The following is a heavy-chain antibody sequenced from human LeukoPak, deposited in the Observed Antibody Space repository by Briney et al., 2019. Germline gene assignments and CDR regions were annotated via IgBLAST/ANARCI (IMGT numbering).Heavy chain of an antibody. Sequence: SQTLSLTCAISGDSVSSNSVTWNWIRQSPSRGLEWLGRTYYRSTWYNDYAVSMRGRITVNPDTSKNQFSLHLNSVTPEDTAVYYCARGFYYTGMDVWGQGTTVTVSS. D-gene: IGHD2/OR15-2a*01. CDR2: TYYRSTWYN. CDR3: ARGFYYTGMDV. CDR1: GDSVSSNSVT. J-gene: IGHJ6*02. V-gene: IGHV6-1*01.